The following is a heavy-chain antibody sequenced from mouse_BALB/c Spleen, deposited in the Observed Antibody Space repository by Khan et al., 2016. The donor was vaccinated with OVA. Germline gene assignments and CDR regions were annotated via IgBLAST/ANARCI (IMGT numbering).Heavy chain of an antibody. CDR3: ARHGYYGNYGPYFDV. V-gene: IGHV2-6-1*01. CDR2: IWSDGHT. CDR1: GFSLTSYG. J-gene: IGHJ1*01. Sequence: QVQLKESGPGLVAPSQSLSITCTISGFSLTSYGVHWVRQPPGQGLEWLVVIWSDGHTTYNSALKSRLSISKDNSKSQVFLKMNSIQTDDTAMYYCARHGYYGNYGPYFDVWGAGTTVTVSS. D-gene: IGHD2-1*01.